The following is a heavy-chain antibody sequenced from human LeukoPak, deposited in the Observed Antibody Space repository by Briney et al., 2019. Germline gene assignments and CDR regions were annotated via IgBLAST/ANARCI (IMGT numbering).Heavy chain of an antibody. D-gene: IGHD3-22*01. CDR3: ARDTYYYDSSGYYSIDY. V-gene: IGHV1-69*04. Sequence: GASVKVSCKASGGTFSSYAISWVRQAPGQGLEWMGRIIPILGIANYAQKFQGRVTITADKSTSTAYMELSSLRSEDTAVYYCARDTYYYDSSGYYSIDYWGQGTLVTVSS. J-gene: IGHJ4*02. CDR1: GGTFSSYA. CDR2: IIPILGIA.